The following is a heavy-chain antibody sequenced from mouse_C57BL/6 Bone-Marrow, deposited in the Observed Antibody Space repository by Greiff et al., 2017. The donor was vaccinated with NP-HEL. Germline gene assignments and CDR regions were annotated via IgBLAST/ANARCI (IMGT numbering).Heavy chain of an antibody. D-gene: IGHD2-3*01. CDR2: IRLKSDNYAT. Sequence: EVQLVESGGGLVQPGGSMKLSCVASGFTFSNYWMNWVRQSPGKGLEWVAQIRLKSDNYATHYAESVKGRFTISRDDSTSSVYLNMTNLRAAEAGMYYFTGYRWLLLAWLAYGGKGTLVTVPA. CDR3: TGYRWLLLAWLAY. CDR1: GFTFSNYW. J-gene: IGHJ3*01. V-gene: IGHV6-3*01.